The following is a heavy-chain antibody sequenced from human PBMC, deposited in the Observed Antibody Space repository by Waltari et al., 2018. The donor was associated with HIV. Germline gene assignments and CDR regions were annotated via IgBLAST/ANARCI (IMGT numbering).Heavy chain of an antibody. CDR3: ARRHTSEGILDY. CDR2: LNGDDSRV. D-gene: IGHD6-19*01. J-gene: IGHJ4*02. CDR1: GFTFSNYW. Sequence: EVQLVESGGGLVQPGGSLRLSCVASGFTFSNYWRHWVRQGPGKGLVLVSRLNGDDSRVFCADSVNGRFTISRDNARNTLYLQMNSLRDEDTAVYYCARRHTSEGILDYWGQGTLVTISA. V-gene: IGHV3-74*01.